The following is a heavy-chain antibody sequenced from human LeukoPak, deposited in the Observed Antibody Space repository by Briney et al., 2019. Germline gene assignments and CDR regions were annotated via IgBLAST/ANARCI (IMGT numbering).Heavy chain of an antibody. V-gene: IGHV3-30*02. Sequence: GGSLRLSCAASGSTFSSYGMHWVRQAPGKGLEWVAFIRYDGSNKYYADSVKGRFTISRDNSKNTLYLQMNSLSAEDTAVYYCAKPKYSRGHDAFDIWGQGTMVTVSS. D-gene: IGHD6-19*01. CDR2: IRYDGSNK. CDR3: AKPKYSRGHDAFDI. J-gene: IGHJ3*02. CDR1: GSTFSSYG.